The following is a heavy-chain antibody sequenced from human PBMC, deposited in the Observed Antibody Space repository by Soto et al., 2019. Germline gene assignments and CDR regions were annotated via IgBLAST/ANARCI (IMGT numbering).Heavy chain of an antibody. D-gene: IGHD4-17*01. Sequence: QVQLVQSGAEVKKPGASVKVSCKASGYTFTSYGISWVRQAPGQGLEWMGWISAYNGNTNYAQKLQGRVTMTTDTSTSTAYMELRSLRSDDTAVYYCARVAATTVTPGSFHFDYWGQGTLVTVSS. CDR3: ARVAATTVTPGSFHFDY. J-gene: IGHJ4*02. CDR1: GYTFTSYG. V-gene: IGHV1-18*01. CDR2: ISAYNGNT.